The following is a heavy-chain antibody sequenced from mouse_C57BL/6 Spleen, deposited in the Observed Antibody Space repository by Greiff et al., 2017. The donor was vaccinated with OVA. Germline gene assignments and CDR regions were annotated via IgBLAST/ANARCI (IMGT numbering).Heavy chain of an antibody. J-gene: IGHJ2*01. CDR3: ARSLQPPYFDY. Sequence: QVQLQQPGAELVKPGASVKLSCKASGYTFTSYWMQWVKQGPGQGLEWIGEIDPSDSYTNYNQKFKGKATLTVDTSSSTAYMQLSSLTSEDSAVYYCARSLQPPYFDYWGQGTTLTVSS. V-gene: IGHV1-50*01. CDR2: IDPSDSYT. CDR1: GYTFTSYW.